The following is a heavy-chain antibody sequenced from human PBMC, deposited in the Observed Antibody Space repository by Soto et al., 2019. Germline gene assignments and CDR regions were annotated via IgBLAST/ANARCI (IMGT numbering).Heavy chain of an antibody. V-gene: IGHV4-59*01. CDR1: GGSMSANY. D-gene: IGHD4-17*01. J-gene: IGHJ4*02. Sequence: SETLSLTCTVSGGSMSANYWTWIRQSPGDGLEWIGYIYYTGSTKYNPSLQSRGTISLDTSKNQFSLRLTSVTSADTAVYYCARGGSYGDFFDYWGQAAQVTVSS. CDR3: ARGGSYGDFFDY. CDR2: IYYTGST.